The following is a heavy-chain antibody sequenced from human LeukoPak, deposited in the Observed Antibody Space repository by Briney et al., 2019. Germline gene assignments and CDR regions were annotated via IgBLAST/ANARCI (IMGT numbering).Heavy chain of an antibody. D-gene: IGHD2/OR15-2a*01. CDR3: AQSKYRNDDYYYGMDV. Sequence: SETLSLTCTVSGYSINSGYYWGWIRQPPGKGLEWIGTVYHSGSTYYNPSLKSRVTISVDTSKNQFSLKLSSVTAADTAVYYCAQSKYRNDDYYYGMDVWGPGTTVTVSS. J-gene: IGHJ6*02. V-gene: IGHV4-38-2*02. CDR1: GYSINSGYY. CDR2: VYHSGST.